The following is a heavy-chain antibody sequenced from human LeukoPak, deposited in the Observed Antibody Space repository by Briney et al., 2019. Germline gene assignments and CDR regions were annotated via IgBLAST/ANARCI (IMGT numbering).Heavy chain of an antibody. D-gene: IGHD1-26*01. J-gene: IGHJ4*02. CDR3: ARHGGGGESYPRVFDS. CDR2: IYYSGST. Sequence: SETLSLTCTVSAGSISSHYWSWIRQPPGKGLEWIGYIYYSGSTNYNPSLKSRVTISVDTSKNQFSLKLSSMTAADTAVYYCARHGGGGESYPRVFDSWGRGNLVTVSS. V-gene: IGHV4-59*08. CDR1: AGSISSHY.